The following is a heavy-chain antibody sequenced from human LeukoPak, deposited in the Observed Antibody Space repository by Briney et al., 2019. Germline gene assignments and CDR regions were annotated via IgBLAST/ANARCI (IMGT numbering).Heavy chain of an antibody. V-gene: IGHV3-33*08. CDR2: IWYDGSNK. J-gene: IGHJ4*02. Sequence: GGSLRLSCAASGFTFSSYGMHWVRQAPGKGLDWVAVIWYDGSNKYYADSVKGRFTISRDNSKNTLYLQMNSLRAEDTAVYYCARGVPYDSWSGPHYSDYWGQGTLVTVSS. CDR1: GFTFSSYG. CDR3: ARGVPYDSWSGPHYSDY. D-gene: IGHD3-3*01.